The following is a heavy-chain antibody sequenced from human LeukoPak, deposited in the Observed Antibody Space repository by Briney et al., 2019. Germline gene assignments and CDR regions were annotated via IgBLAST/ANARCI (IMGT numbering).Heavy chain of an antibody. Sequence: GESLRISCKGSGYSFTSYWISWVRQMPGKGLEWMGRIDPSDSYTNYSPSFQGHVTISADKFISTAYLQWSSLKASDTAMYYCARHSGSRYCSGGSCYLFDPWGQGTLVTVSS. CDR1: GYSFTSYW. CDR3: ARHSGSRYCSGGSCYLFDP. V-gene: IGHV5-10-1*01. CDR2: IDPSDSYT. D-gene: IGHD2-15*01. J-gene: IGHJ5*02.